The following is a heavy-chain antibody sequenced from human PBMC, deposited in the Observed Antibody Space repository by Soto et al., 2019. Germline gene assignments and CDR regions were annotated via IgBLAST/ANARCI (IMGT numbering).Heavy chain of an antibody. J-gene: IGHJ6*02. CDR2: IYYSGST. D-gene: IGHD2-21*02. CDR1: GGSISSSSYY. Sequence: QLQLQESGPGLVKPSETLSLTCTVSGGSISSSSYYWGWIRQPPGKGLEWIGSIYYSGSTYYNPSLKSRVTIAVDTSKNQFSLKLSAVTAADTAVYYCATEALLFPRDYYYGMDVWGQGTTVTVSS. V-gene: IGHV4-39*01. CDR3: ATEALLFPRDYYYGMDV.